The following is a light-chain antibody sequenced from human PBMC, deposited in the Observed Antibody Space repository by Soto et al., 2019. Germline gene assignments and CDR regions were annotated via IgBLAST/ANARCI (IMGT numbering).Light chain of an antibody. CDR1: SSDVGAYKY. CDR3: TSYVGSDIWV. V-gene: IGLV2-8*01. Sequence: QSVLTQPPSASGSPGQSVTISCSATSSDVGAYKYVSWYQQYPGKAPKLMIYEVSKRPSGVPDRFSGSKSGNTASLTVSGLQAEDEADYYCTSYVGSDIWVFGGGTKVTVL. J-gene: IGLJ3*02. CDR2: EVS.